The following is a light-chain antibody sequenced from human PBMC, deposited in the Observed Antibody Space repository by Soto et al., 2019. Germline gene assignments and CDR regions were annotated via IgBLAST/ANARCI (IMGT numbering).Light chain of an antibody. J-gene: IGKJ4*01. Sequence: EIVLTQSPATLSLSPGEIATLSCRASQSGSSYLAWYQQKPGHAPRLLIYDASNRATGIPARFSGSGSGTQITLTTSRLEPAAFAVEYCQQRSDWPSIFGGGTKVQIK. CDR3: QQRSDWPSI. V-gene: IGKV3-11*01. CDR1: QSGSSY. CDR2: DAS.